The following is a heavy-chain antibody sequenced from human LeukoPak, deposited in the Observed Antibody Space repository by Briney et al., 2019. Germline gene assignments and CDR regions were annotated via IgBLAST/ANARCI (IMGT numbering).Heavy chain of an antibody. CDR3: ARNIAAADFDY. CDR2: ISSSSSTI. J-gene: IGHJ4*02. Sequence: GGSLRLSCAASGFTFSSYSMNWVRQAPGKGLEWVSYISSSSSTIYYADSVKGRFTISRDNAKNSLYLQMNSLRAEDTAVYYCARNIAAADFDYWGQGTLVTVSS. D-gene: IGHD6-13*01. V-gene: IGHV3-48*01. CDR1: GFTFSSYS.